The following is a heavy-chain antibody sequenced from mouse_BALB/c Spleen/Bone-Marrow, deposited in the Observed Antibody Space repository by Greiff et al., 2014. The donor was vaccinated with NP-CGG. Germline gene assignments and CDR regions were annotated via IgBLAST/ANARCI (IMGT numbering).Heavy chain of an antibody. Sequence: QVQLQQPGAEQMQPGASVKISCKATGYTFSNYWIEWVKQRPGHGLEWIGEILPGNTNANYNEKFKGRATFTADTSSNTAYMQLSSLTSEDSAVYYCAGGWYSMDDWGQGTSVTVSS. CDR2: ILPGNTNA. CDR1: GYTFSNYW. J-gene: IGHJ4*01. V-gene: IGHV1-9*01. CDR3: AGGWYSMDD.